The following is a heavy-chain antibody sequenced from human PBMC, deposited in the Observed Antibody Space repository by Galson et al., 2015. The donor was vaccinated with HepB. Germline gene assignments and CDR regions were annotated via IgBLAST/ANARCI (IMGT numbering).Heavy chain of an antibody. J-gene: IGHJ1*01. CDR1: GFTLSSYG. CDR3: ARDPQFFRYFHH. D-gene: IGHD3-3*01. CDR2: ISYDGSKK. Sequence: SLRLSCATSGFTLSSYGMHWVRQAPGKGLEWVAVISYDGSKKYYADSVKGRFTISRDNSKNTLYLQMNSLRAEDTAVYYCARDPQFFRYFHHGVPGSLFTVAS. V-gene: IGHV3-30*03.